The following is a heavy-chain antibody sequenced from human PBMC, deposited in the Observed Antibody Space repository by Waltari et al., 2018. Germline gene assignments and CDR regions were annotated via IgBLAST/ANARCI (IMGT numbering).Heavy chain of an antibody. CDR2: INHSGST. Sequence: QVQLQQWGAGLLKPSETLSLPCAVYGCSFSGYYWSWIRQPPGKGLEWIGEINHSGSTNYNPSLKSRVTISVDTSKNQFSLKLSSVTAADTAVYYCARGHLLHPGNFQHWGQGTLVTVSS. CDR3: ARGHLLHPGNFQH. CDR1: GCSFSGYY. D-gene: IGHD1-26*01. J-gene: IGHJ1*01. V-gene: IGHV4-34*01.